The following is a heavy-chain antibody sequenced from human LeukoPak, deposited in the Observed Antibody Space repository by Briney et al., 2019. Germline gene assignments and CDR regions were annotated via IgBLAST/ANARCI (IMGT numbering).Heavy chain of an antibody. CDR1: GFTFSSYW. V-gene: IGHV3-7*01. CDR3: ARVQGGGFRTADY. Sequence: RSGGSLRLSCAASGFTFSSYWMSWVRQAPGKGLEWVANIKEDGSEKRDVDSVKGRFTISRDNSKNTLFLQMNSLRGEDTAMYYCARVQGGGFRTADYWGQGTLVTVSS. D-gene: IGHD1-14*01. CDR2: IKEDGSEK. J-gene: IGHJ4*02.